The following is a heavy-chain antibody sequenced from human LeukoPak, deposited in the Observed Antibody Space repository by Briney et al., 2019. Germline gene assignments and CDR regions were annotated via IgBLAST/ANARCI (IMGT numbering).Heavy chain of an antibody. CDR1: GYMFTHYY. CDR3: ARDLRRSGYNWGCDH. Sequence: ASVKVSCKASGYMFTHYYVHWVRQAPGQGLEWMGMITSSGGDTSYAQKFEGRVTMTRDTSTRTVYMELSSLTSEDTAVYYCARDLRRSGYNWGCDHWGQGTLVTVSP. J-gene: IGHJ4*02. D-gene: IGHD5-24*01. CDR2: ITSSGGDT. V-gene: IGHV1-46*01.